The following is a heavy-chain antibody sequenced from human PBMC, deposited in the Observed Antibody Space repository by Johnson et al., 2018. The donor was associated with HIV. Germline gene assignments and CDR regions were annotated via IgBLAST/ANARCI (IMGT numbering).Heavy chain of an antibody. J-gene: IGHJ3*02. V-gene: IGHV3-30*04. D-gene: IGHD3-22*01. CDR1: GFTFSTYS. Sequence: QVQLVESGGGVVQPGRSLRLSCAASGFTFSTYSMHWVRQAPGMRLEWVAVISYDGNNKYYADSLKGRFTISRDNSKNTLYLQMNSLIAEDTAVYSCARESGWGHDAFDIWGQGTMVIVSS. CDR3: ARESGWGHDAFDI. CDR2: ISYDGNNK.